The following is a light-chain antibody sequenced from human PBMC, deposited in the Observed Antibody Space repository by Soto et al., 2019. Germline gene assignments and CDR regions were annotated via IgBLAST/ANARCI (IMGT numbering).Light chain of an antibody. CDR3: QQHSTYLWT. CDR1: QSISSR. V-gene: IGKV1-5*01. CDR2: DAS. Sequence: DIPMTQSPSTLSASVGDRVTITCRASQSISSRLAWYQQKPGKAPKVLMYDASRLESGVPSRFSGRGFGTEFTLTISSLQPDDFATYYCQQHSTYLWTFGQGTKVEFK. J-gene: IGKJ1*01.